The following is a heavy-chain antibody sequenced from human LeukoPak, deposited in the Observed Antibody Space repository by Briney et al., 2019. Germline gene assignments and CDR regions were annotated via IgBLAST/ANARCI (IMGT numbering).Heavy chain of an antibody. J-gene: IGHJ6*02. Sequence: SETLSLTCTVSGGSISSSGYYWGWIRQPPGKGLEWIGNIYYSGSTYYNPSLKSRVTISVDTSKNQFSLKLSSVTAADTAVYYCARDYYGMDVWGQGTTVTVSS. CDR1: GGSISSSGYY. CDR3: ARDYYGMDV. CDR2: IYYSGST. V-gene: IGHV4-39*07.